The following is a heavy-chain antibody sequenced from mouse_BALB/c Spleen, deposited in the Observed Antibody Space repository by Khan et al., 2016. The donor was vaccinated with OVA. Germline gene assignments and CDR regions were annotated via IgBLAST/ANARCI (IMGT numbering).Heavy chain of an antibody. D-gene: IGHD2-10*01. V-gene: IGHV9-1*02. CDR1: GHTFTNFG. CDR3: ARHPYFCYAMDN. Sequence: QIQLVQSGPELKKPGETVKISCKASGHTFTNFGMNWVKQAPGKGLKWMGWINTYTGEPTYADDFNGRFAFSLETSANTAYLQINNLTNEDMAKYVCARHPYFCYAMDNWGQGTLVTVSS. CDR2: INTYTGEP. J-gene: IGHJ4*01.